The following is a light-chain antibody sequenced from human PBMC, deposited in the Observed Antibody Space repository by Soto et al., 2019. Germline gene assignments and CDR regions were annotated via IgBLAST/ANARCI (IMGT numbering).Light chain of an antibody. CDR3: SSYTSTSTPLYV. J-gene: IGLJ1*01. CDR1: SSDVGAYDY. CDR2: DVS. V-gene: IGLV2-14*03. Sequence: QSALTQPASLSVSPGQSIAISCTGTSSDVGAYDYVSWYQQHPGKAPKLMIYDVSNRPSGVSSRFSGSKSGNTASLTISGLQAEDEADYYCSSYTSTSTPLYVFGTGTKVTVL.